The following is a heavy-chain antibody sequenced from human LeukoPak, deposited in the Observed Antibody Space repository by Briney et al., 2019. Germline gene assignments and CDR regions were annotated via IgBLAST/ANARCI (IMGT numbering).Heavy chain of an antibody. CDR1: GYTFTDSY. V-gene: IGHV1-2*02. J-gene: IGHJ4*02. Sequence: ASVKVSCKASGYTFTDSYIHWVRQATGQGLEWMGWIFPKSGAANYAQKFQVRVTMTRDTSISTAYMELSRLRYDDTAVYYCASSQVGATSRDWGQGALVTVSS. D-gene: IGHD1-26*01. CDR3: ASSQVGATSRD. CDR2: IFPKSGAA.